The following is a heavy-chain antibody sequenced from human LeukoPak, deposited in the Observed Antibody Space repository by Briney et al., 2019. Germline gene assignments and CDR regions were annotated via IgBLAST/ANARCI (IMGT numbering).Heavy chain of an antibody. Sequence: GGSLRLSCAASGFTFSSYAMSWVRQAPGKGLQWVSSISGSGDSTYYADSVKGRFTISRDNSNNTLYLQMNSLRAEDTAVYYCAILIAVAGPATFYWGQGTLVTVSS. J-gene: IGHJ4*02. V-gene: IGHV3-23*01. CDR2: ISGSGDST. CDR1: GFTFSSYA. CDR3: AILIAVAGPATFY. D-gene: IGHD6-19*01.